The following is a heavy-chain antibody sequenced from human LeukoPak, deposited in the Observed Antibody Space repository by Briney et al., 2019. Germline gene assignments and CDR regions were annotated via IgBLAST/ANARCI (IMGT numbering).Heavy chain of an antibody. J-gene: IGHJ3*02. CDR3: ASCISGSYFEEAFDI. CDR2: MNPNSGNT. CDR1: GYTFTSYD. Sequence: ASVKVSCKASGYTFTSYDINWVRQATGQGLEWMGWMNPNSGNTGYAQKFQGRVTITRNTSISTAYMELSSLRSEDTAVYYCASCISGSYFEEAFDIWGQGTMVTVSS. V-gene: IGHV1-8*03. D-gene: IGHD1-26*01.